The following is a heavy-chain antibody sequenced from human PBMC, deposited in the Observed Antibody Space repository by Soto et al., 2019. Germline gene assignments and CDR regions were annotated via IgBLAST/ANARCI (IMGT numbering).Heavy chain of an antibody. D-gene: IGHD3-22*01. V-gene: IGHV1-69*01. Sequence: QVQLVQSGAEVQKPGSSVKVSCKASGGTFSSYAISWVRQAPGQGLEWMGGIIPIFGTANYAQKFQGRVTITADEATSTAYMELSRLRSEDTAVYYCASGPVTMIGPPGTPAGGYGMDVWGQGTTVTVSS. CDR1: GGTFSSYA. CDR3: ASGPVTMIGPPGTPAGGYGMDV. CDR2: IIPIFGTA. J-gene: IGHJ6*02.